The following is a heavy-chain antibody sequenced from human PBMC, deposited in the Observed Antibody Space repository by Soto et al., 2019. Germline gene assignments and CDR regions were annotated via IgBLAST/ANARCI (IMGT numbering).Heavy chain of an antibody. J-gene: IGHJ5*02. CDR3: ARGPSHIGPEIVPAAIRGGYNYFDP. D-gene: IGHD2-2*01. CDR1: GFTFSSYA. CDR2: IGGSGGST. V-gene: IGHV3-23*01. Sequence: EVQLLESGGGLLQPGGSLRLSCAASGFTFSSYAMSWVRQAPGNGLECVLLIGGSGGSTCYADSVEGRFTISRDNSKNTLFLQMNSLRAEDTAVYYCARGPSHIGPEIVPAAIRGGYNYFDPWGQGTLVTVSS.